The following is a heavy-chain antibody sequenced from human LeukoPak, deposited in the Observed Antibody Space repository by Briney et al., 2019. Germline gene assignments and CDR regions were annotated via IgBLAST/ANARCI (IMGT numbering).Heavy chain of an antibody. Sequence: GSSVKVSCKASGGTFSSYAISWVRQAPGQGLEWMGRIIPILGIANYAQKFQGRVTITADKSTSTAYMELSSLRSEDTVVYYCATDPRLRWPPDDAFDIWGQGTMVTVSS. V-gene: IGHV1-69*04. CDR1: GGTFSSYA. CDR2: IIPILGIA. J-gene: IGHJ3*02. CDR3: ATDPRLRWPPDDAFDI. D-gene: IGHD4-23*01.